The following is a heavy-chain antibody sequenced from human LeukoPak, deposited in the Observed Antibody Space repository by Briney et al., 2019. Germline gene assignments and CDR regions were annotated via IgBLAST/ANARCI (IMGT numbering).Heavy chain of an antibody. CDR1: GGSISSSSYY. CDR2: IYYSGST. D-gene: IGHD1-26*01. Sequence: PSETLSLTCTVSGGSISSSSYYWGWIRQPPGKGLEWIGSIYYSGSTYYNPSLKSRVTISVDTSKNQFSLKLSSVTAADTAVYYCARSSECHLCDFYYLDVWGKGTTVTVSS. CDR3: ARSSECHLCDFYYLDV. V-gene: IGHV4-39*07. J-gene: IGHJ6*03.